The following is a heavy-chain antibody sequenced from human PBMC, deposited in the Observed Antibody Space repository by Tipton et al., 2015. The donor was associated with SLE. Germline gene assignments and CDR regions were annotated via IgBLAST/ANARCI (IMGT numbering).Heavy chain of an antibody. D-gene: IGHD3/OR15-3a*01. CDR3: ATREDWLLGS. CDR2: IYYSGST. J-gene: IGHJ5*02. Sequence: TLSLTCTVSGGSVSSGSYYWSWIRQPPGKGLEWIGYIYYSGSTNYNPSLKSRVTISVDTSKNQFSLKLSSVTAADTAVYYCATREDWLLGSWGPGTLVTVSS. CDR1: GGSVSSGSYY. V-gene: IGHV4-61*01.